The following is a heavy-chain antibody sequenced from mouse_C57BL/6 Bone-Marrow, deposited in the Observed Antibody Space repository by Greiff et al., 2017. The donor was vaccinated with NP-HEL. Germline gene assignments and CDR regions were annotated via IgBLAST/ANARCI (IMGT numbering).Heavy chain of an antibody. J-gene: IGHJ3*01. Sequence: EVKRVESGGDLVKPGGSLKLSCAASGFTFSSYGMSWVRQTPDKRLEWVATISSGGSYTYYPDSVKGRFTISRDNAKNTLYLQMSSLKSEDTAMYYCARHYYYGSSPAWFAYWGQGTLVTVSA. V-gene: IGHV5-6*01. CDR3: ARHYYYGSSPAWFAY. CDR1: GFTFSSYG. D-gene: IGHD1-1*01. CDR2: ISSGGSYT.